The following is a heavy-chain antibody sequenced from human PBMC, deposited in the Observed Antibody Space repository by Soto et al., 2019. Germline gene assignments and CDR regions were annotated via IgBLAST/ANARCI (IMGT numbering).Heavy chain of an antibody. J-gene: IGHJ4*02. CDR1: GYTFTSYG. D-gene: IGHD3-10*01. CDR3: ASDLNYGWCDY. CDR2: LIAHTGNT. Sequence: QVQLVQSGAEVKKPGASVKVSCKASGYTFTSYGISWVRQAPGQGLEWMGWLIAHTGNTNYAQKLQGRVTMTTDTSPSTAYMELRSLRSDDTAVYFCASDLNYGWCDYWGQGTLVTVSS. V-gene: IGHV1-18*01.